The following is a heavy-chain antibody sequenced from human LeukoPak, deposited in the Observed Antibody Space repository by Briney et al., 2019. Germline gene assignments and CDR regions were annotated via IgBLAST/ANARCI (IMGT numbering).Heavy chain of an antibody. CDR3: EIYTGYDSF. Sequence: ASVKVSCRASGYSFTDYYLNWVRQAPGQGLEWMGWMSPDSGYTGYAQTFQGRVTLTRNTSVSTAFMELSSLRSEDTAVYYCEIYTGYDSFWGQGTLVTVSS. V-gene: IGHV1-8*02. J-gene: IGHJ4*02. CDR1: GYSFTDYY. CDR2: MSPDSGYT. D-gene: IGHD5-12*01.